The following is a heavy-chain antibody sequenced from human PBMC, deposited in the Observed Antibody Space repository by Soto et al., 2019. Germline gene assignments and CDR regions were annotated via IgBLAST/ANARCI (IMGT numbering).Heavy chain of an antibody. CDR3: ARVKDYVHAFDIWGQGTMVTVSSGKGDFWSGPAPGGMDV. CDR2: INHSGST. V-gene: IGHV4-34*01. CDR1: GGSFSGYY. Sequence: SETLSLTCAVYGGSFSGYYWSWIRQPPGKGLEWIGEINHSGSTNYNPSLKSRVTISVDTSKNQFSLKLSSVTAADTAVYYCARVKDYVHAFDIWGQGTMVTVSSGKGDFWSGPAPGGMDVWGQGTTVTVSS. J-gene: IGHJ6*02. D-gene: IGHD3-3*01.